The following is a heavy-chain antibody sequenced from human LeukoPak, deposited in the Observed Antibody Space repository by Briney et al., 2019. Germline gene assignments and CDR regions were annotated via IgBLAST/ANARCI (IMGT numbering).Heavy chain of an antibody. D-gene: IGHD3-10*01. CDR2: ISGSGDTT. J-gene: IGHJ4*02. V-gene: IGHV3-23*01. CDR1: GFTFRYYA. Sequence: QPGGSLRLSCAASGFTFRYYAMSGVGQAPGKGLEGVSTISGSGDTTDYADSVKGRFSIYRDNSKSTLYLQINSLRAEDTAVYYCAKANYDSGSSTIDYWGQGTLVTVSS. CDR3: AKANYDSGSSTIDY.